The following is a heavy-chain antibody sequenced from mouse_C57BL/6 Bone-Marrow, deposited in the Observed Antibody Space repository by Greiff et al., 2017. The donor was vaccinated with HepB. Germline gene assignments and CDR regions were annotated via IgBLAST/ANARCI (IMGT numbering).Heavy chain of an antibody. CDR1: GFTFSSYA. Sequence: EVQVVESGGGLVKPGGSLKLSCAASGFTFSSYAMSWVRQTPEKRLEWVATISDGGSYTYYPDNVKGRFTISRDNAKNNLYLQMSHLKSEDTAMYYCARGYDYDGAYYAMDYWGQGTSVTVSS. CDR3: ARGYDYDGAYYAMDY. D-gene: IGHD2-4*01. J-gene: IGHJ4*01. CDR2: ISDGGSYT. V-gene: IGHV5-4*01.